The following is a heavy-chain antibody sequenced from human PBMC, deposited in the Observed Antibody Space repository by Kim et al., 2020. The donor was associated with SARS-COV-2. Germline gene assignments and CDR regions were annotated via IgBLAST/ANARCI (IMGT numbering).Heavy chain of an antibody. CDR3: ASDCSGGSCWGGPVAFDI. CDR2: INTNTGNP. CDR1: GYTFTSYA. V-gene: IGHV7-4-1*02. Sequence: ASVKVSCKASGYTFTSYAMNWVRQAPGQGLEWMGWINTNTGNPTYAQGFTGRFVFSLDTSVSTAYLQISSLKAEDTAVYYCASDCSGGSCWGGPVAFDIWGQGTMVTVSS. D-gene: IGHD2-15*01. J-gene: IGHJ3*02.